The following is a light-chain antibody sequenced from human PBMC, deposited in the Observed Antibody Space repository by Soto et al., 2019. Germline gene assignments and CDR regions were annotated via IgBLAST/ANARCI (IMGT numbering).Light chain of an antibody. CDR2: GAS. V-gene: IGKV3-20*01. J-gene: IGKJ4*01. Sequence: ETEKTQSPGTLSLSPGVEATHSRRASQSVSSSYLAWYQQKPGQAPRLLIYGASSMATGIPDRFSGSGFGTDFTLTISRLEPEYFAVYYCQQYGSSPFGGGTKVDI. CDR1: QSVSSSY. CDR3: QQYGSSP.